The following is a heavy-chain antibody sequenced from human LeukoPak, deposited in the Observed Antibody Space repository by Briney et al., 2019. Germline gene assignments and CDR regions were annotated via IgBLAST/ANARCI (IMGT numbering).Heavy chain of an antibody. Sequence: GGSLRLSYAPSGLRFTSYSMNWVSHAPGRGLEWVSYISSSSSTIYYADSVMGRFTISRDNAKNSLYLQMNSLRDEDTAVYFCARANSPLVRGVTFYFDSWGQGTLVTVSS. CDR1: GLRFTSYS. V-gene: IGHV3-48*02. CDR2: ISSSSSTI. CDR3: ARANSPLVRGVTFYFDS. J-gene: IGHJ4*02. D-gene: IGHD3-10*01.